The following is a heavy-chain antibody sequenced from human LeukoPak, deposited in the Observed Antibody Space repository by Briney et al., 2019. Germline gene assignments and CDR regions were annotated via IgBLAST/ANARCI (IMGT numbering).Heavy chain of an antibody. J-gene: IGHJ4*02. CDR3: ARVSEYYYFDY. D-gene: IGHD2/OR15-2a*01. Sequence: GASVKVSCKASGYTFTGYFMHWVRQAPGQGPECMGWINPNSGGTNYAQKFQGRVIMTRDTSINTAYMELSRLRSDDTAVYYCARVSEYYYFDYWGQGTLVTVSS. CDR2: INPNSGGT. V-gene: IGHV1-2*02. CDR1: GYTFTGYF.